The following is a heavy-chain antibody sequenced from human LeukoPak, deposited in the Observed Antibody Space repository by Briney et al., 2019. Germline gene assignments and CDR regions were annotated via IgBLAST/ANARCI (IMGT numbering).Heavy chain of an antibody. CDR3: ARDQCTTTSCKYFQY. CDR1: GFPFSSSW. Sequence: PGGSLRLSCAVSGFPFSSSWMHWVRQAPGKGLEYLAGITNDGRSTYHANSVKGRFTISRDNSKSTLFLQMGSLRAEDMAVYYCARDQCTTTSCKYFQYWGQGTLVTVSS. D-gene: IGHD2-2*01. J-gene: IGHJ1*01. CDR2: ITNDGRST. V-gene: IGHV3-64*01.